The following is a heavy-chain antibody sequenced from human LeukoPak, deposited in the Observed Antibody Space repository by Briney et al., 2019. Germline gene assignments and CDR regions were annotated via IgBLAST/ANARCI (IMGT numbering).Heavy chain of an antibody. J-gene: IGHJ5*02. D-gene: IGHD2-15*01. CDR1: GGSISSYY. CDR2: IYTSGST. V-gene: IGHV4-4*09. Sequence: SETLSLTCTVSGGSISSYYWSWIRQPPGKGLEWIGYIYTSGSTNYNPSLKSRVTISVVTSKNQFSLKLSSVTAADTAVYYCARLANWFDPWGQGTLVTVSS. CDR3: ARLANWFDP.